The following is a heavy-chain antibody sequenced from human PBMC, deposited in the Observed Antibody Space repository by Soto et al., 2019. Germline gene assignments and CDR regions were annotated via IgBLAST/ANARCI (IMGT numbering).Heavy chain of an antibody. D-gene: IGHD6-19*01. CDR3: VGDGRGGWHFDS. CDR2: TKGDGSEM. Sequence: GGSLRLSCAASGFTLSSYWVSWIRQVPGKGLEWVANTKGDGSEMYLIDSVAGRFTISRDNARNTVSLQMNNLRVEDTALYYCVGDGRGGWHFDSWGQGTLVTVSS. J-gene: IGHJ4*02. V-gene: IGHV3-7*01. CDR1: GFTLSSYW.